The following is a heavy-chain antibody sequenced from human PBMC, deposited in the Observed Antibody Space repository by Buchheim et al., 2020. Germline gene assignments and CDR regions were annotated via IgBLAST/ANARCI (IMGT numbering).Heavy chain of an antibody. Sequence: EVQLVESGGGLVQPGGSLRLSCAASGFTFSLYSMNWVRQAPGKGLEWVSYLSRSSSTIYYADSVKGRFTISRDTAENSLYLQMNSLRVEDTAVYYCARAHGCSGGSCYPYWDYYYYMDVWGKGTT. CDR3: ARAHGCSGGSCYPYWDYYYYMDV. CDR2: LSRSSSTI. V-gene: IGHV3-48*01. J-gene: IGHJ6*03. D-gene: IGHD2-15*01. CDR1: GFTFSLYS.